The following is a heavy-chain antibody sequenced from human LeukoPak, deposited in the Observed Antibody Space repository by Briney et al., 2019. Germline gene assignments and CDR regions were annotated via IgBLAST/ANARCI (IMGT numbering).Heavy chain of an antibody. CDR1: GGSIRRSGYF. D-gene: IGHD3-10*01. Sequence: SETLSLTCTVSGGSIRRSGYFWGWIRQPPGKGLEWIGSISYGGSTYYNPSLQSRVTISVDTSKNQFSLKLSSVTAADTAVYYCATNYGSGTSWGQGTLVTVSS. CDR3: ATNYGSGTS. J-gene: IGHJ5*02. V-gene: IGHV4-39*01. CDR2: ISYGGST.